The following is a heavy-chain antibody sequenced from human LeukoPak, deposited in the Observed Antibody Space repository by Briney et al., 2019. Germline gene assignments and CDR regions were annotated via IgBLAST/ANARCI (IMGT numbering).Heavy chain of an antibody. CDR1: GFTFSSYC. V-gene: IGHV4-34*01. CDR2: INHSGNT. CDR3: ARPYLRFSSGWHFDY. Sequence: PGGSLRLSCAASGFTFSSYCMSWIRQPPGKGLEWIGEINHSGNTNYNPSLKSRVTISIDTSKNQFSLKLSSVTAADTAIYYCARPYLRFSSGWHFDYWGQGILVTVSS. J-gene: IGHJ4*02. D-gene: IGHD6-19*01.